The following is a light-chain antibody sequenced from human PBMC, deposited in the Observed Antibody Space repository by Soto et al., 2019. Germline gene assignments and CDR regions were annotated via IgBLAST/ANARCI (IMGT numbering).Light chain of an antibody. CDR1: SSDVGGYNY. CDR3: SSYATNTPVI. V-gene: IGLV2-14*01. Sequence: QSALTQPASVSGSPGQSITMSCTGTSSDVGGYNYVSWYQQYPGKAPKLMIYEVSNRPSGVSNRFSGSKSGNTASLTISGLQADDEADYYCSSYATNTPVIFGGGTKLTVL. CDR2: EVS. J-gene: IGLJ2*01.